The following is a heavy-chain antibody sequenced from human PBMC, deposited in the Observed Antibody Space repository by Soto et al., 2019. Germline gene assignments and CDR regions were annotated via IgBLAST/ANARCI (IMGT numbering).Heavy chain of an antibody. V-gene: IGHV3-73*02. CDR2: IKTRSYNYAT. D-gene: IGHD3-16*01. CDR1: GFTFSGSA. J-gene: IGHJ4*02. Sequence: EVQLVESGGGLVQPGGSVIISCAASGFTFSGSAIHWVRQASGKGLEWLGRIKTRSYNYATAYTASLKGRFTISRDDSKNTAYLQMNSLKTEDTAVYFCSRVWAGGDDRDSPPYYLDSWGQGTLVTVSS. CDR3: SRVWAGGDDRDSPPYYLDS.